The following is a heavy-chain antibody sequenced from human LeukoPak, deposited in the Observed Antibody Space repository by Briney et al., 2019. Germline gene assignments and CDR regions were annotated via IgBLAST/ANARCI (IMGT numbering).Heavy chain of an antibody. D-gene: IGHD3-22*01. J-gene: IGHJ1*01. CDR2: IKSDGGT. Sequence: GGSLRLSCVASGFTFSTYWMHWVRHAPGKGLVWVSRIKSDGGTNYADSVKGRFTISRDNAKKTVSLQMNSLRPEDTGVYYCARAPSEIGGYYPEYFRHWGQGTLVTVSS. V-gene: IGHV3-74*01. CDR3: ARAPSEIGGYYPEYFRH. CDR1: GFTFSTYW.